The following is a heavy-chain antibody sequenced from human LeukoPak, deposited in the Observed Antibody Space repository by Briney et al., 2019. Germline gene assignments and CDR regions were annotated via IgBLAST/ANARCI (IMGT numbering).Heavy chain of an antibody. V-gene: IGHV4-39*01. J-gene: IGHJ3*02. D-gene: IGHD3-3*01. CDR1: GGSISSSSYY. CDR2: IYYSGST. CDR3: ARTISDFWSGYYHPRLTFDI. Sequence: SETLSLTCTVSGGSISSSSYYWGWIRQPPGKGLEWIGSIYYSGSTYYNPSLKSRVTISVDTSKNQFSLKLSSVTAADTAVYYCARTISDFWSGYYHPRLTFDIWGQGTMVTVSS.